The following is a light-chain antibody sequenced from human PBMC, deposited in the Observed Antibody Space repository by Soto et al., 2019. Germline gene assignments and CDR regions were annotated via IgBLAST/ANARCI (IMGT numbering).Light chain of an antibody. Sequence: SVLTQSPGTLSLSPGERATLSCRASQSVSSNFLAWYQQKPGQAPRLLVYGASSRAIAIPDRFSGSGSGTDFTLTISRLEPEDFAVYYCQQYGTSRTFCQGTKVEIK. CDR2: GAS. CDR1: QSVSSNF. CDR3: QQYGTSRT. V-gene: IGKV3-20*01. J-gene: IGKJ1*01.